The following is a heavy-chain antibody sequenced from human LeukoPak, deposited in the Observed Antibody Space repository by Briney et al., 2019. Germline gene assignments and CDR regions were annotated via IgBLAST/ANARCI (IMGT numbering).Heavy chain of an antibody. CDR2: INPTAGTT. J-gene: IGHJ5*02. CDR1: GYSFSNYY. V-gene: IGHV1-46*01. CDR3: AREGIAAAGTGNWFDP. Sequence: ASVKVSCKASGYSFSNYYIHWVRQAPGQGLEWMGIINPTAGTTRNAQKFQGRLTMTRDTSTSTVYMELSSLRSEDTAVYYCAREGIAAAGTGNWFDPWGQGTLVTVSS. D-gene: IGHD6-13*01.